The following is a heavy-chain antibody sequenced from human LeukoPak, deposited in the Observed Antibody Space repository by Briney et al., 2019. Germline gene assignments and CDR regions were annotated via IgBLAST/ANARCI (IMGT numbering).Heavy chain of an antibody. Sequence: PSETLSLTCTVYGGSFSDYYWNWIRQPPGKGLEWIGEINHSGSTNYNPSLRSRVTILLDTSKKQFSLRLSSVTAADTAVYYCARDNVYYDYVWGSYRGDYFDYWGQGTLVTVSS. J-gene: IGHJ4*02. CDR3: ARDNVYYDYVWGSYRGDYFDY. CDR1: GGSFSDYY. D-gene: IGHD3-16*02. V-gene: IGHV4-34*01. CDR2: INHSGST.